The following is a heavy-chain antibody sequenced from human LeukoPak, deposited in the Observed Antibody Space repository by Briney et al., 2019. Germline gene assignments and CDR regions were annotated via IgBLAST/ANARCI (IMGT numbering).Heavy chain of an antibody. J-gene: IGHJ4*02. V-gene: IGHV1-46*01. CDR2: INPSGGST. Sequence: ASVKVSCTASGYTFTSYYMHWVRQAPGQGLEWMGIINPSGGSTSYAQKFQGRVTMTRDTSTSTVYMELSSLRSEDTAVYDCARDRGYYYDSSGYYDYWGQGTLVTVS. D-gene: IGHD3-22*01. CDR3: ARDRGYYYDSSGYYDY. CDR1: GYTFTSYY.